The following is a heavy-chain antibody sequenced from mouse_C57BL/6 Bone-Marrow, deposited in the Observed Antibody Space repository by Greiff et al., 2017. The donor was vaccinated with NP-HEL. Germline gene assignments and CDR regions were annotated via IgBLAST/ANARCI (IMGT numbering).Heavy chain of an antibody. J-gene: IGHJ4*01. CDR1: GFTFSDYY. D-gene: IGHD2-3*01. Sequence: EVQVVESGGGLVQPGGSLKLSCAASGFTFSDYYMYWVRQTPEKRLEWVAYISNGGGSTYYLDTVKGRFTISRDNAKNTLYLQMSRLKSEDTAMYYCARPIYDGLFYAMDYWGQGTSVTVSS. CDR2: ISNGGGST. CDR3: ARPIYDGLFYAMDY. V-gene: IGHV5-12*01.